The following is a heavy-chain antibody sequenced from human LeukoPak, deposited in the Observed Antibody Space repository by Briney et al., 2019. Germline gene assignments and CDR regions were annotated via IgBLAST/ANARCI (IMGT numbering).Heavy chain of an antibody. Sequence: GRSLRLSCAASGFTFSSYGMHWVRQAPGKGLEWVAVTSYDGSNIYYADSVKGRFTISRDNSKNTLYLQMNSLRTEDTAVYYCAKAEGYDILTGLDYWGQGTLVTVSS. V-gene: IGHV3-30*18. D-gene: IGHD3-9*01. J-gene: IGHJ4*02. CDR1: GFTFSSYG. CDR2: TSYDGSNI. CDR3: AKAEGYDILTGLDY.